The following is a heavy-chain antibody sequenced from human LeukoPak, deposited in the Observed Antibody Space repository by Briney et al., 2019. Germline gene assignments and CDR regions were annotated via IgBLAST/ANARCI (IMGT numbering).Heavy chain of an antibody. CDR3: ARLYYDSSGYYQICYFDY. D-gene: IGHD3-22*01. V-gene: IGHV4-39*01. CDR1: GGSISSSSYY. CDR2: IYYSGST. J-gene: IGHJ4*02. Sequence: SETLSLTCTVSGGSISSSSYYWGWIRQPPGQGLEWIVSIYYSGSTYDNPFLKSRVTIAVDTSKNQFSLNLSSVTAADTAVYYCARLYYDSSGYYQICYFDYWGQGTLVTVSS.